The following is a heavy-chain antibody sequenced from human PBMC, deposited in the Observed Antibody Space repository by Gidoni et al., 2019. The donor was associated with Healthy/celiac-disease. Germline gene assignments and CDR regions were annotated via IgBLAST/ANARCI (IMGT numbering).Heavy chain of an antibody. CDR2: ISGSGGST. CDR3: AKGSIAVAGTDSPFDY. D-gene: IGHD6-19*01. Sequence: EVQLLESGGGLVQPGGSLRLSCAASGFTFSSYAMSWVRQAPGKGLEWVSAISGSGGSTYYADSVKGRFTISRDNSKNTLYLQMNSLRAEDTAVYYCAKGSIAVAGTDSPFDYWGQGTLVTVSS. CDR1: GFTFSSYA. J-gene: IGHJ4*02. V-gene: IGHV3-23*01.